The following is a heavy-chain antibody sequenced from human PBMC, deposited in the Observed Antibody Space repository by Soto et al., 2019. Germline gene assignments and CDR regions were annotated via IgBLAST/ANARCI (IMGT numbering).Heavy chain of an antibody. Sequence: GGSLRLSCAASGFTFSSYWMSWVRQAPGKGLEWVANIKQDGSEKYYVDSVKGRFTISRDNAKNSLYLQMNSLRAEDTAVYYCARPSGYCSGGSCYPSDYWGQGTLVTVSS. CDR2: IKQDGSEK. CDR1: GFTFSSYW. V-gene: IGHV3-7*01. CDR3: ARPSGYCSGGSCYPSDY. J-gene: IGHJ4*02. D-gene: IGHD2-15*01.